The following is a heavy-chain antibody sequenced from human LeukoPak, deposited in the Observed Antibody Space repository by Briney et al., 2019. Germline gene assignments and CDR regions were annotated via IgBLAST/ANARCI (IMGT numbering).Heavy chain of an antibody. J-gene: IGHJ4*02. CDR2: INPGGGSA. V-gene: IGHV3-23*01. D-gene: IGHD2-21*02. CDR1: GFSFSNYH. CDR3: ARHDCGAF. Sequence: GGSLRLSCAASGFSFSNYHMSWVRQAPGKELEWVSAINPGGGSAYYADSVKGRFTISRDNPRNTLYLEMNSLRVEDTAIYYCARHDCGAFWGQGTLVTVSS.